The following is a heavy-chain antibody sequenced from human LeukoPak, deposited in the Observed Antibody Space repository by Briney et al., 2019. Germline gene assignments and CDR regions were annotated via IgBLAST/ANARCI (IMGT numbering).Heavy chain of an antibody. Sequence: ASVKVFCKASGYTFTSYGISWVRQAPGQGLEWMGWISAYNGNTNYAQKLQGRVTMTTDTSTSTAYMELRSLRSDDTAVYYCARDGVSVAGDGDWFDPWGQGTLVTVSS. CDR2: ISAYNGNT. V-gene: IGHV1-18*01. CDR1: GYTFTSYG. D-gene: IGHD6-19*01. CDR3: ARDGVSVAGDGDWFDP. J-gene: IGHJ5*02.